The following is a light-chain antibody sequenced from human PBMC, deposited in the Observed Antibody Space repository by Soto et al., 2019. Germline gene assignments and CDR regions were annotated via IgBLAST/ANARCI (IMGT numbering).Light chain of an antibody. CDR1: SSNIGAGSD. Sequence: QSVLTQPPSVSGAPGQRVTISCTGTSSNIGAGSDVPWYQQVPGTAPKLLIFRNTNRPSGVPGRFSGSKSGTSASLAISGLQAEEEADYYCQSYDTSLIGVVFGGGTKLTVL. V-gene: IGLV1-40*01. CDR2: RNT. CDR3: QSYDTSLIGVV. J-gene: IGLJ3*02.